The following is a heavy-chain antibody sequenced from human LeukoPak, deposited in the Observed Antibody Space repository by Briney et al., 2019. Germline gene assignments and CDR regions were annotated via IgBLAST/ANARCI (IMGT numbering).Heavy chain of an antibody. D-gene: IGHD4-17*01. CDR2: ISTSGDNT. CDR1: GFTFSTYA. V-gene: IGHV3-23*01. CDR3: AKERSAVTTGLFDS. J-gene: IGHJ4*02. Sequence: PGGSLRLSCAASGFTFSTYAMSWVRQAPGKGLEWVSAISTSGDNTYYADSVKGRFTISRDNSKNTLYLQINSLRDEDTAIYYCAKERSAVTTGLFDSWGQGTLVTVSS.